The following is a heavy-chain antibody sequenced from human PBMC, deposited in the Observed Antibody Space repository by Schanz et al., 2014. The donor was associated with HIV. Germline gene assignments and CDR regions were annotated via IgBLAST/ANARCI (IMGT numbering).Heavy chain of an antibody. CDR3: ARSPDWAGTDAFDI. CDR1: GFTFRNFG. J-gene: IGHJ3*02. Sequence: QEQLVESGGGVVQPGKSLRLSCAASGFTFRNFGMHWVRQAPGKGLEWGAVIWYDGSYKYYADSVKGRFTISRDNPKNTLYLQMTSLRAEDTAIYYCARSPDWAGTDAFDIWGQGTMVTVSP. D-gene: IGHD6-19*01. V-gene: IGHV3-33*01. CDR2: IWYDGSYK.